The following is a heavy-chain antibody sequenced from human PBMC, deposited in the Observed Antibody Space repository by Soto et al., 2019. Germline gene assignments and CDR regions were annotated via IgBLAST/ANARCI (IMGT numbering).Heavy chain of an antibody. CDR3: ARDPVRGDGYTLDY. CDR2: IKPDGSKT. V-gene: IGHV3-7*01. D-gene: IGHD3-10*01. CDR1: GIMFGQYA. Sequence: GGSLRLSCAASGIMFGQYAMSWVRLAPGKGLEWVANIKPDGSKTNYVDSVKGRFTISRDNAKSSLYLQVNSLRAEDSAVYYCARDPVRGDGYTLDYWGQGALVTVSS. J-gene: IGHJ4*02.